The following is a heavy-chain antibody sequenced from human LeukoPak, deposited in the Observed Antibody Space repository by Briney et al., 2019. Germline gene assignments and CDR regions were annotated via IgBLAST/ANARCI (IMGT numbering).Heavy chain of an antibody. D-gene: IGHD3-22*01. Sequence: SETLSLTCTVSGGSISSYYWSWIRQSPGKGLECIGYIHYTGSTNYNPSLKSRVTISVETSKNQFSLKLSSVTAADTAVYYCARDLGQGSSGYYPTPKYFQHWGQGTLVTVSS. CDR1: GGSISSYY. J-gene: IGHJ1*01. V-gene: IGHV4-59*12. CDR2: IHYTGST. CDR3: ARDLGQGSSGYYPTPKYFQH.